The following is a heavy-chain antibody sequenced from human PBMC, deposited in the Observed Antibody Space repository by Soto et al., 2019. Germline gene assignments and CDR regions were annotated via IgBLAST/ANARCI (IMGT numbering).Heavy chain of an antibody. J-gene: IGHJ4*02. V-gene: IGHV4-59*12. D-gene: IGHD3-10*01. Sequence: SETLSLTCAVSGDSISSYYCMWIRQPPGKGLEWIGYMYYGGSANYNPSLKSRVTISVDTSKNQFSLKLSSVTAADTAVYYCARGHYGVRGVTACDYWGQGTLVTVS. CDR1: GDSISSYY. CDR3: ARGHYGVRGVTACDY. CDR2: MYYGGSA.